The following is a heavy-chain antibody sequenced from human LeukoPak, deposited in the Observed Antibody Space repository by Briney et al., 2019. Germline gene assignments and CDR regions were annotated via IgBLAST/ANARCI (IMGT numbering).Heavy chain of an antibody. D-gene: IGHD3-16*01. V-gene: IGHV3-66*01. CDR2: IYNDGTT. J-gene: IGHJ2*01. CDR3: ARDPGDSWYFDL. CDR1: GFTVSSNY. Sequence: PGGSLRLSCAASGFTVSSNYMSWVRQAPGKGLEWVSVIYNDGTTYYADSVKGRFTISRDNSKNTLYLQMNSLRAEDTAVYYCARDPGDSWYFDLWGRGTLVTVSS.